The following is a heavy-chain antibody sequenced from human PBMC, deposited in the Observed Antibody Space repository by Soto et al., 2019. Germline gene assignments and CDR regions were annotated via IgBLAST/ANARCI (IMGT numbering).Heavy chain of an antibody. Sequence: QVQLVQSGAEVKKPGSSVRVSGRASGAIFSTYALSWWGQPPGKGLGWMGGIIPIFGTPNYAQRFQGRVTITADESTSTAYMELSRLRSEDTAVYYCARDRDDYGSGNYYNRIDFWGQGTLVTVSS. CDR3: ARDRDDYGSGNYYNRIDF. J-gene: IGHJ4*02. CDR1: GAIFSTYA. D-gene: IGHD3-10*01. V-gene: IGHV1-69*01. CDR2: IIPIFGTP.